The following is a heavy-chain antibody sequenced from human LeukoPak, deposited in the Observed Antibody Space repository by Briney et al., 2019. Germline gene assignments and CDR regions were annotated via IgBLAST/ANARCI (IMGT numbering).Heavy chain of an antibody. CDR2: IDPSDSYT. V-gene: IGHV5-10-1*01. J-gene: IGHJ3*02. CDR3: ARRRIGGYSYGYGAFDI. D-gene: IGHD5-18*01. Sequence: PGESLKISCKGSAYSFTSYWISWVRQMPGKGLEWMGRIDPSDSYTNYSPSFQGHVTISADKSISTAYLQWSSLKASDTATYYCARRRIGGYSYGYGAFDIGGQGTMVTVSS. CDR1: AYSFTSYW.